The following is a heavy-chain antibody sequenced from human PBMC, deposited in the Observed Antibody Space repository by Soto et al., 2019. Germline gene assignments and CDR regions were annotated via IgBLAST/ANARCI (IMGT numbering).Heavy chain of an antibody. CDR2: IYYSGST. CDR1: GGSISSGGYY. V-gene: IGHV4-31*03. CDR3: ARGRDYYDSSGFLFQH. D-gene: IGHD3-22*01. Sequence: QVQLQESGPGLVKPSQTLSLTCTVSGGSISSGGYYWSWIRQHPGKGLEWIGYIYYSGSTYYNPSLKSRVTTSVETAKNQFPLKLSAVTAADTAVYYCARGRDYYDSSGFLFQHWGQGTLVTVSS. J-gene: IGHJ1*01.